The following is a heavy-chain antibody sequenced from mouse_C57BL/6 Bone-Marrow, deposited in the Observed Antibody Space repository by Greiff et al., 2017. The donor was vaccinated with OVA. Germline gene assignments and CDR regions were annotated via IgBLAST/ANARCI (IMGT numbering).Heavy chain of an antibody. Sequence: EVKLMESGGGLVQPGESLKLSCESNEYEFPSHDMSWVRKTPEKRLELVAAINSDGGSTYYPDTMERRLIISRDNTKKTLYLQMSSLRSEDTALYYCARHPFYGSSYDFDVWGTGTTVTVSS. CDR3: ARHPFYGSSYDFDV. D-gene: IGHD1-1*01. CDR1: EYEFPSHD. CDR2: INSDGGST. J-gene: IGHJ1*03. V-gene: IGHV5-2*01.